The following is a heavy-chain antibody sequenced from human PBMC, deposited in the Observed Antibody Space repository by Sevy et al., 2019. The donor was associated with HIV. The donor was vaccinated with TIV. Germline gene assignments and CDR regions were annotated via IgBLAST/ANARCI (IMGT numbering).Heavy chain of an antibody. D-gene: IGHD1-7*01. CDR3: VRGWGTTGRVFHY. CDR2: INSDETTT. V-gene: IGHV3-74*01. J-gene: IGHJ4*02. CDR1: GFTFRSYW. Sequence: GGSLRLSCAASGFTFRSYWMHWVRQAPGKGLVWVSRINSDETTTNYAESVKGRFTISRDNANNTLYLQMNSLRVEDTAIYYCVRGWGTTGRVFHYWGPGTLVTVSS.